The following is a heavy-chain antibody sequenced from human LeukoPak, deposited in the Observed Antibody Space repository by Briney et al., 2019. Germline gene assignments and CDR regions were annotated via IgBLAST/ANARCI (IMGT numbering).Heavy chain of an antibody. V-gene: IGHV4-59*01. CDR2: IYYSGST. CDR3: ARERGAVAFDY. D-gene: IGHD6-19*01. Sequence: NPSETLSLTCTVSGGSISSYCWSWIRQPPGKGLEWIGYIYYSGSTNYNPSLKSRVTISVDTSKNQFSLKLSSVTAADTAVYYCARERGAVAFDYWGQGTLVTVSS. CDR1: GGSISSYC. J-gene: IGHJ4*02.